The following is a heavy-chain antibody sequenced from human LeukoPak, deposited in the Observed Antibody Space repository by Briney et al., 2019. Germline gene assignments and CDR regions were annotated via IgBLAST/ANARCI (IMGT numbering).Heavy chain of an antibody. CDR2: IRYDGSNK. J-gene: IGHJ4*02. V-gene: IGHV3-30*02. D-gene: IGHD6-6*01. CDR1: GFTFSSYG. Sequence: GGSLRLSCAASGFTFSSYGMHWVRQAPGKGLERVAFIRYDGSNKYYADSVKGRFTISRDNSKNTLYLQMNSLRAEDTAVYYCAKDRHSSSEYFDYWGQGTLVTVSS. CDR3: AKDRHSSSEYFDY.